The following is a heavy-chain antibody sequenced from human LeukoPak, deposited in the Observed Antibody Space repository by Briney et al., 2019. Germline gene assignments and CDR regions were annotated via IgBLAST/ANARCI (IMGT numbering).Heavy chain of an antibody. D-gene: IGHD2-2*01. CDR2: INPNSGGT. CDR1: GYTFTGYY. CDR3: ARVGYCSSTSCYNWFDP. Sequence: ASVKVSCKASGYTFTGYYMHWVRQAPGQGGEWMGWINPNSGGTNYAQKFQGRVTMTRDTSISTAYMELSRLRSDDTAVYYCARVGYCSSTSCYNWFDPWGQGTLVTVSS. J-gene: IGHJ5*02. V-gene: IGHV1-2*02.